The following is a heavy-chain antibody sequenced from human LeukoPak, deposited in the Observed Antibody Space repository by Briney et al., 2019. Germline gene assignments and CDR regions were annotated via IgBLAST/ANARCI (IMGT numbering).Heavy chain of an antibody. Sequence: GSLRLSCAASGFTFSSYWMSWVRQAPGKGLEWVANIKQDGSEKYYVDSVKGRFTISRDNAKNSLYLQMNSLRAEDTAVYYCAREGDYEAGSDAFDIWGQGTMVTVSS. V-gene: IGHV3-7*01. J-gene: IGHJ3*02. CDR2: IKQDGSEK. CDR3: AREGDYEAGSDAFDI. D-gene: IGHD4-17*01. CDR1: GFTFSSYW.